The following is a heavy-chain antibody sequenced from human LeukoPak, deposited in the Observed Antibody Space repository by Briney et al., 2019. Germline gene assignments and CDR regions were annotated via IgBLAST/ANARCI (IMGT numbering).Heavy chain of an antibody. D-gene: IGHD5-24*01. V-gene: IGHV4-61*02. J-gene: IGHJ4*02. CDR3: AEMATIRDY. CDR2: IYTSGST. CDR1: GGSISSGSYY. Sequence: PSETLSLTCTVSGGSISSGSYYWSWIRQPAGKGLEWIGRIYTSGSTNYNPSLKSRVTISVDTSKNQLSLKLSSVTAADTAVYYCAEMATIRDYWGQGTLVTVSS.